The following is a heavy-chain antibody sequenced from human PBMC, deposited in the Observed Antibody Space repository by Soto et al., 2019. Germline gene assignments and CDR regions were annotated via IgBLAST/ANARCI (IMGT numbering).Heavy chain of an antibody. V-gene: IGHV4-39*01. J-gene: IGHJ4*02. Sequence: SETLSLTCSVSGASFSSGGYYWGWIRQPPGKGPEWIGSIYDSGSIFYNPSLKSRVTISVDTSKNQFSLDLHSVTAADTAVYYCARGGPSGYYYYFDYWGPGTLVTVSS. D-gene: IGHD3-22*01. CDR1: GASFSSGGYY. CDR3: ARGGPSGYYYYFDY. CDR2: IYDSGSI.